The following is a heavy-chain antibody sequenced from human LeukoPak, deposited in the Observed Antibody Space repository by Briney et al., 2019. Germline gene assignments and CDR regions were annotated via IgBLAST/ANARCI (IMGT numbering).Heavy chain of an antibody. CDR3: ARDKYQLRMTDDAFDI. CDR1: GFTLSSYW. CDR2: IKQDGSEK. Sequence: GGSLRLSCAASGFTLSSYWMSWVRQAPGKGLEWVANIKQDGSEKYYVDSVKGRFTISRDNAKNSLYLQMNSLRAEDTAVYYCARDKYQLRMTDDAFDIWGQGTMVTVSS. V-gene: IGHV3-7*01. J-gene: IGHJ3*02. D-gene: IGHD2-2*01.